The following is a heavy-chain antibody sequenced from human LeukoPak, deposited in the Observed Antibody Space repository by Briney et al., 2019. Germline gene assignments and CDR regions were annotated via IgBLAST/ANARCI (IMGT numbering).Heavy chain of an antibody. CDR1: GGSISSGGYY. CDR3: ARFKGGDFGLVFDY. V-gene: IGHV4-31*03. J-gene: IGHJ4*02. Sequence: PSETLSLTCTVSGGSISSGGYYWSWIRQHPGKGLEWIGYIYYSGSTYYNPSLKSRVTISVDTSKNQFSLKLSSVTAADTAVYYCARFKGGDFGLVFDYWGQGTLVTVSS. CDR2: IYYSGST. D-gene: IGHD3-16*01.